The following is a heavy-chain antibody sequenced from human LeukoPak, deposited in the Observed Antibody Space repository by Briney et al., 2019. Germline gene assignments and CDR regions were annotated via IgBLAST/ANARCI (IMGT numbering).Heavy chain of an antibody. J-gene: IGHJ6*03. D-gene: IGHD6-6*01. CDR2: IIPIFGTA. CDR1: GGTFSSYA. CDR3: ARDHTVAARRGYYYMDV. Sequence: ASVKVSCKASGGTFSSYAISWVRQAPGQGLEWMGGIIPIFGTANYAQKFQGRVTITADESTSTAYMELSSLRSEDTAVYYCARDHTVAARRGYYYMDVWGKGTTVTVSS. V-gene: IGHV1-69*13.